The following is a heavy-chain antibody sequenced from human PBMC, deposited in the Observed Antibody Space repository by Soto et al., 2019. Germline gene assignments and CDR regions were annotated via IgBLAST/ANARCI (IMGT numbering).Heavy chain of an antibody. CDR2: ISNDGRGK. Sequence: QVQLVESGGGVVQPGRSPRLSCAASGFTFTTYAIHWVRQAPGKGLEWVAVISNDGRGKYYADSVKGRFTISRDNSKNTLYLQMNSQRSDDTAVYYCARDQCFGGGRSCYYFDFWGQGTLVTVSS. CDR1: GFTFTTYA. V-gene: IGHV3-30*04. D-gene: IGHD2-15*01. CDR3: ARDQCFGGGRSCYYFDF. J-gene: IGHJ4*02.